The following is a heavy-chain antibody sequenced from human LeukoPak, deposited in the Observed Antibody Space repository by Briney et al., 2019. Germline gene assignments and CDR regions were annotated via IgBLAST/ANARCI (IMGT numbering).Heavy chain of an antibody. CDR2: ISFDGGTK. Sequence: GRSLRLSCAASGFTFSRTSMHWVRQSPGKGLEWVAVISFDGGTKYYADSVKGRLTVSRDNSKKALYLQMNSLRTEDTAVYFCARGLTAIRGIEYSYYGMDVWGQGTTVTASS. V-gene: IGHV3-30-3*01. D-gene: IGHD3-10*01. CDR1: GFTFSRTS. CDR3: ARGLTAIRGIEYSYYGMDV. J-gene: IGHJ6*02.